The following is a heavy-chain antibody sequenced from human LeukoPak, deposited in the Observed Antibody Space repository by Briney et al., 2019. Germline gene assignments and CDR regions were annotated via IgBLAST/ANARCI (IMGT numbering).Heavy chain of an antibody. D-gene: IGHD5-18*01. Sequence: GGSLRLSCTASGFTFGDYAMSWFRQAPGKGLEWVGFIRSKAYGGTTEYAASVKGRFTISRDDSKNTLYLQMNSLKTEDTAVYHCTTGLVDTASYYFDYWGQGTLVTVSS. CDR1: GFTFGDYA. CDR2: IRSKAYGGTT. V-gene: IGHV3-49*03. CDR3: TTGLVDTASYYFDY. J-gene: IGHJ4*02.